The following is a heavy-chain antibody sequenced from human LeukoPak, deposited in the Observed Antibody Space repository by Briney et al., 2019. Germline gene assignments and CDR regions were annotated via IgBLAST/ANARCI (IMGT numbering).Heavy chain of an antibody. Sequence: PGGSLRLSCAASGFTFSSYSMNWVRQAPGKGLEWVSSISSSSSYIYYADSVKGRSTTSRDNAKNSLYLQMNSLRAEDTAVYYCARLASSSSSDYWGQGTLVTVSS. CDR3: ARLASSSSSDY. D-gene: IGHD6-6*01. CDR1: GFTFSSYS. CDR2: ISSSSSYI. J-gene: IGHJ4*02. V-gene: IGHV3-21*01.